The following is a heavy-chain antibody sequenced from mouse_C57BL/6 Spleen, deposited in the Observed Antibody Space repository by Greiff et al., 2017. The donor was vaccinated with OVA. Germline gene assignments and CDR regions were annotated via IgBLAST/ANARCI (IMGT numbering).Heavy chain of an antibody. CDR2: INPYNGGT. CDR1: GYTLTDYY. Sequence: VQLQQSGPVLVKPGASVKMSCKASGYTLTDYYMNWVKQSHGKSLEWIGVINPYNGGTSYNQKFKGKATLTVDKSSSTAYMELNSLTSEDSAVYYCAYYYGSSLYFDYWGQGTTLTVSS. D-gene: IGHD1-1*01. J-gene: IGHJ2*01. V-gene: IGHV1-19*01. CDR3: AYYYGSSLYFDY.